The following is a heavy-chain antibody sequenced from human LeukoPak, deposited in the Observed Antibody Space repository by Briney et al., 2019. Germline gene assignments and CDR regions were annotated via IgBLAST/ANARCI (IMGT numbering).Heavy chain of an antibody. CDR2: ITPSNGNT. CDR1: GYFFPSYG. D-gene: IGHD3-9*01. Sequence: ASVKVSCKTSGYFFPSYGISWVRQAPGQGLEWIGWITPSNGNTHYAQNFQGRVTVTTDASTSTVYMELGSLRSDDTAVYYCARDGYYDILTGTDFWGQGTLVTVSS. CDR3: ARDGYYDILTGTDF. V-gene: IGHV1-18*01. J-gene: IGHJ4*02.